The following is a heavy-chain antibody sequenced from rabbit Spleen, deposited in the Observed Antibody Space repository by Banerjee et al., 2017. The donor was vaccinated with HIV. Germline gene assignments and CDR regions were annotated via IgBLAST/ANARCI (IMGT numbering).Heavy chain of an antibody. Sequence: QSLEESGGDLVKPGASLTLTCTASGFSFSSRYYMCWVRQAPGKGLEWIACIYAASSGSTYYASWAKGRFTISKTSSTTVTLQMTSLTATDTATYFCARGSAAMTMVITGFYFNLWGQGTLVTVS. CDR3: ARGSAAMTMVITGFYFNL. D-gene: IGHD2-1*01. V-gene: IGHV1S40*01. CDR2: IYAASSGST. J-gene: IGHJ4*01. CDR1: GFSFSSRYY.